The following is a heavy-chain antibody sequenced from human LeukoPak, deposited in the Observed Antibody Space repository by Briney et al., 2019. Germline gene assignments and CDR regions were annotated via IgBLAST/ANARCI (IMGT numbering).Heavy chain of an antibody. CDR1: GFTFNTYA. CDR3: ARDNNWGSTHY. D-gene: IGHD7-27*01. Sequence: GTSLRLSCAASGFTFNTYAMHWVRQAPGKGLEWVAVISYDGNNKYYADSVKGRFTISRDNSINTLYLQMSSLRTEDTAVYYCARDNNWGSTHYWGQGTLVTVSS. V-gene: IGHV3-30-3*01. J-gene: IGHJ4*02. CDR2: ISYDGNNK.